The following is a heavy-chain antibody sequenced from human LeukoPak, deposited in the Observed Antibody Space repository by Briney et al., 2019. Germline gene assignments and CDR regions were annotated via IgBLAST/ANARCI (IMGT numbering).Heavy chain of an antibody. CDR3: ARALLWFGESRSYYFDY. CDR2: IYTSGST. CDR1: GGSISSGSYY. D-gene: IGHD3-10*01. Sequence: SETLSLTCTVSGGSISSGSYYWSWIRQPAGKGLEWIGRIYTSGSTNYNPSLKSRVTISVDTSKNQFSLKLSSVTAADTAVYYCARALLWFGESRSYYFDYWGQGTLVTVSS. V-gene: IGHV4-61*02. J-gene: IGHJ4*02.